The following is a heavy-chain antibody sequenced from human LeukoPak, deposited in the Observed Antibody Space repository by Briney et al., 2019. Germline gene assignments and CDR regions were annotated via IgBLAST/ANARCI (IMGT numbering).Heavy chain of an antibody. Sequence: SGPTLVNPTQTLTLTCTFSGFTLTTSGMCVNWIRQPPGKALEWLARIDWDDDKYYSTSLRTRLTISKDTSKNQVVLRMTNMDPGDTATYYCARISAMVPYYFDYWGQGTLVTVSS. CDR2: IDWDDDK. J-gene: IGHJ4*02. V-gene: IGHV2-70*11. CDR3: ARISAMVPYYFDY. CDR1: GFTLTTSGMC. D-gene: IGHD4/OR15-4a*01.